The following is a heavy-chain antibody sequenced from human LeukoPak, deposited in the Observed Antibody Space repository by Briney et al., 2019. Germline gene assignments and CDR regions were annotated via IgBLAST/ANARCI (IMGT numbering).Heavy chain of an antibody. CDR3: ARDGHDPDDAIDI. V-gene: IGHV3-21*01. J-gene: IGHJ3*02. D-gene: IGHD3/OR15-3a*01. CDR1: GFTFSSYS. Sequence: KSGGSLRLSCAASGFTFSSYSMNWVRHAPGKELEWFTSICNSNRNIYHADSVKGRFTISRDNAKNSLYLQMNSLRAEDTAVYYCARDGHDPDDAIDIWGQGTMVTVSS. CDR2: ICNSNRNI.